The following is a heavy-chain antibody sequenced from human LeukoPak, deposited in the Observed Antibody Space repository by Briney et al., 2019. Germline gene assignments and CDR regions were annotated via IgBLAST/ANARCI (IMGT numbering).Heavy chain of an antibody. V-gene: IGHV1-2*02. CDR2: INPNSGGT. CDR3: ARGLLLWFGEFLN. CDR1: GYTFTGYY. J-gene: IGHJ4*02. D-gene: IGHD3-10*01. Sequence: ASVKVSCKASGYTFTGYYMHWARQAPGQGLEWMGWINPNSGGTNYPQKFQGRVTMTRDTSISTAYMELSRLRSDDTAVYYCARGLLLWFGEFLNWGQGTLVTVSS.